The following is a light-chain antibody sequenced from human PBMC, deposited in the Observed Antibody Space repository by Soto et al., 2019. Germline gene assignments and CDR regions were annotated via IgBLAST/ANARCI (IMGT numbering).Light chain of an antibody. J-gene: IGKJ4*01. V-gene: IGKV1-5*01. CDR3: QQCESFVMT. CDR1: QSIGTC. Sequence: DIQMTQSPSTLSASVGDRVTITCRASQSIGTCLAWYQQRPGRAPNLLIYDASSLKRGVPLRFRGSGSGTEFTLTISSLQPDDFATYYCQQCESFVMTFGGGTKVEVK. CDR2: DAS.